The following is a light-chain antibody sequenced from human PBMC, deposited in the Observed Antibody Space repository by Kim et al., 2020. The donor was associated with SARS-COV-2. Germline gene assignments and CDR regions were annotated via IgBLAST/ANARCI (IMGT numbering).Light chain of an antibody. Sequence: SGSPGQTASITCSGDKLGDKYASWYQQKPGQSPVLVIYENSKRPSGIPERFSGSNSGNTATLTISGTQAMDEADYYCQAWDTRVVFGGGTQLTVL. CDR3: QAWDTRVV. CDR2: ENS. V-gene: IGLV3-1*01. J-gene: IGLJ2*01. CDR1: KLGDKY.